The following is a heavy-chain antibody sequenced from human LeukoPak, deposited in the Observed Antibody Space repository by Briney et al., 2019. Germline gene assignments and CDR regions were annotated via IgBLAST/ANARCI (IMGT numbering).Heavy chain of an antibody. CDR3: ARKDTAMADDAFDI. J-gene: IGHJ3*02. CDR1: GGSISSGSYY. V-gene: IGHV4-61*02. Sequence: SQALSLTCTVSGGSISSGSYYWSWIRQPVGKGLEWIGRIYTSGSTNYNPSLKSRVTISVDTSKNQFSLKLSSVTAADTAVYYCARKDTAMADDAFDIWGQGTMVTVSS. D-gene: IGHD5-18*01. CDR2: IYTSGST.